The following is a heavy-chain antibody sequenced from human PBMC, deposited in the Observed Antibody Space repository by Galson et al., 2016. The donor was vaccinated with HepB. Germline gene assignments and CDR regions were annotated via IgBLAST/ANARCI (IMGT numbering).Heavy chain of an antibody. CDR1: GFSFSTCA. Sequence: LRLSCAASGFSFSTCAMTWVRQAPGKGLEWVAAISGSGAATYYADSVQGRFSISRDNAKNTLDLQMSSLRVDDTTVYFCAKDLRDGTYYLDYWGQGTLVTVTA. CDR3: AKDLRDGTYYLDY. CDR2: ISGSGAAT. D-gene: IGHD5-24*01. J-gene: IGHJ4*02. V-gene: IGHV3-23*01.